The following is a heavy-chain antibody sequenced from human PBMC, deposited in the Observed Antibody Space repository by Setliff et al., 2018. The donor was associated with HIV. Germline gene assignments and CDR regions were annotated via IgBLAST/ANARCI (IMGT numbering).Heavy chain of an antibody. CDR2: ISDSSRT. V-gene: IGHV3-23*01. CDR1: GFTFSTYA. J-gene: IGHJ4*02. CDR3: AKDSRPDY. Sequence: QSGGSLRLSCTTSGFTFSTYAMSWVRQAPGKGLEWVSAISDSSRTYYADSVKGRFTISRDNSENTLYLQMNGLRVEDSAIYYCAKDSRPDYWGQGTLVTVSS.